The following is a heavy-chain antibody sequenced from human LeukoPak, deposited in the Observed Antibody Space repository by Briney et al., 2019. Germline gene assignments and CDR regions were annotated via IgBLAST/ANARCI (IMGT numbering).Heavy chain of an antibody. CDR2: VKQDGSEK. CDR1: GFTFSSYW. J-gene: IGHJ5*01. D-gene: IGHD4-17*01. CDR3: AKEGDYPILTYDS. Sequence: GGSLRLSCAASGFTFSSYWMNWLRQAPGKGLEWVANVKQDGSEKCYVDSVKGRFTISRDNVKNSLYLQMNSLRAEDTAVYYCAKEGDYPILTYDSWGQGALVTVSS. V-gene: IGHV3-7*01.